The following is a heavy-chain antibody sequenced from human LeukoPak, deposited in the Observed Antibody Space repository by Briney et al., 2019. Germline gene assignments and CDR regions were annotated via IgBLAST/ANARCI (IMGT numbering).Heavy chain of an antibody. Sequence: GESLKISCQGSGYNFTSYWIGWVRQMPGKGLEWMGTINPGDSDTRYSPSLQGQVTISADKSISTAYLQWSSLKASDTAMYYCARPAGRGVGFNFHYWGQGTLVTVSS. J-gene: IGHJ1*01. D-gene: IGHD2-8*01. CDR3: ARPAGRGVGFNFHY. V-gene: IGHV5-51*01. CDR2: INPGDSDT. CDR1: GYNFTSYW.